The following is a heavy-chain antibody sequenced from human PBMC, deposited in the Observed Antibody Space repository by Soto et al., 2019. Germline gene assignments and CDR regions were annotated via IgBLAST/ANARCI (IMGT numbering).Heavy chain of an antibody. Sequence: QVQLVQSGAEVRKPGSSVKVSCKASGGSFSSFAFSWVRQAPGQGLEWMGGIIPMFGSANYAHEFLGRVTFTADDSTSTAYMEISGLTFEDTAFYYCAVSLYGVVLHYYYRMDVWGPGTSVTVSS. V-gene: IGHV1-69*01. J-gene: IGHJ6*02. D-gene: IGHD3-3*01. CDR2: IIPMFGSA. CDR3: AVSLYGVVLHYYYRMDV. CDR1: GGSFSSFA.